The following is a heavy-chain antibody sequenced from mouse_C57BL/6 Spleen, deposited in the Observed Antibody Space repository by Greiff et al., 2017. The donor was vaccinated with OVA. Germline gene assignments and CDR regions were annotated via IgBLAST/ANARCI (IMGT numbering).Heavy chain of an antibody. V-gene: IGHV1-69*01. CDR1: GYTFTSYW. J-gene: IGHJ4*01. D-gene: IGHD1-1*01. CDR3: ARYGSSHYYAMDY. Sequence: QVQLQQPGAELVMPGASVKLSCKASGYTFTSYWMHWVKQRPGQGLEWIGEIDPSDSYTNYNQKFKGKSTLTVDKSSSTAYMQLSSLTSEDSAVYYCARYGSSHYYAMDYWGQGTSVTGSS. CDR2: IDPSDSYT.